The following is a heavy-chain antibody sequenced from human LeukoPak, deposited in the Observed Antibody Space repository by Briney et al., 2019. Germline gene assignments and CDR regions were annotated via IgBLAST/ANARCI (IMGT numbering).Heavy chain of an antibody. CDR1: GFTFSNYN. V-gene: IGHV3-21*01. Sequence: GGSLRLSCAASGFTFSNYNMNWVRQAPGKVLEWVSSITSGGSYIFYADSVKGRFTISRDNAKNSLYLQMNSLRAEDTAVYYCARGGDNYGYNFDYWGQGTLVTVSS. CDR2: ITSGGSYI. CDR3: ARGGDNYGYNFDY. J-gene: IGHJ4*02. D-gene: IGHD5-18*01.